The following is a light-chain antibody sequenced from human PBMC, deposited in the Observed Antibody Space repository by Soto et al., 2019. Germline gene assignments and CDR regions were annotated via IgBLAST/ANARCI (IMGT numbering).Light chain of an antibody. J-gene: IGLJ2*01. CDR1: SSDVGGYNY. CDR2: VVS. Sequence: QSALTQPASVSGSPGQSITISCTGTSSDVGGYNYVSWYQQHPGKAPKLMIYVVSNRPSGVSNRFSGSKSANTASLTISGLQAEDEADYYCSSYTGSSTYVVFGGGTKLTVL. CDR3: SSYTGSSTYVV. V-gene: IGLV2-14*01.